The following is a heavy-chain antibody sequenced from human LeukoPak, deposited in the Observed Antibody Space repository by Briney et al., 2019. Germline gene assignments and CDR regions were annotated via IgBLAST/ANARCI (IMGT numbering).Heavy chain of an antibody. V-gene: IGHV4-34*01. CDR1: GGSFSGYY. J-gene: IGHJ4*02. CDR2: INHSGST. D-gene: IGHD2-2*01. Sequence: PSETLSLTCAVYGGSFSGYYWSWIRQPPGKGLEWIGEINHSGSTNYNPSLKSRVTISVDTSKNQFSLKLTSVTAADTAVYYCARRPLCNSTSCRRFDYWGQGTLVTVSS. CDR3: ARRPLCNSTSCRRFDY.